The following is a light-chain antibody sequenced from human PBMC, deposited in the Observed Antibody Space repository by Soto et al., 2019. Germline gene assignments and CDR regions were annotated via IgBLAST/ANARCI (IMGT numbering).Light chain of an antibody. Sequence: DVVMTQTPLSLSVAPGQPASISCKSSQSLLHITGETFLFWYLQKPGQSPQLLIYEVSTRVAGVPDRFSGSGSGTDSTLEISRVETDDVGIYYCMQNTQLPPTFGQGTRV. CDR1: QSLLHITGETF. CDR3: MQNTQLPPT. V-gene: IGKV2D-29*02. J-gene: IGKJ5*01. CDR2: EVS.